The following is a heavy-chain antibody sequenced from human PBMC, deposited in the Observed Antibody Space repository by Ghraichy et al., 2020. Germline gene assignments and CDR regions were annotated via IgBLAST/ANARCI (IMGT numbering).Heavy chain of an antibody. CDR2: IHFSGSA. V-gene: IGHV4-31*03. CDR1: AASISSGGYY. CDR3: ARSGYCSGGNCFSGWFDP. D-gene: IGHD2-15*01. Sequence: SETLSLTCTVSAASISSGGYYWTWIRQYPGKGLEWIGYIHFSGSAYYNPSLKSRVTILVDTSNNRFSLRLTSVSAADTAVYYCARSGYCSGGNCFSGWFDPWGQGTLVTVSS. J-gene: IGHJ5*02.